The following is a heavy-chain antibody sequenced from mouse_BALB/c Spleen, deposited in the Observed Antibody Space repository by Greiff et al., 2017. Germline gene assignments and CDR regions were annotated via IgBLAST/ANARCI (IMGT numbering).Heavy chain of an antibody. J-gene: IGHJ1*01. CDR3: ARGLLRYFDV. CDR1: GFTFSSYG. CDR2: INSNGGST. Sequence: EVQLQQSGGGLVQPGGSLKLSCAASGFTFSSYGMPWVRQTPDKRLELVATINSNGGSTYYPDSVKGRFTISRDNAKNTLYLQMSSLKSEDTAMYYCARGLLRYFDVWGAGTTVTVSS. D-gene: IGHD2-3*01. V-gene: IGHV5-6-3*01.